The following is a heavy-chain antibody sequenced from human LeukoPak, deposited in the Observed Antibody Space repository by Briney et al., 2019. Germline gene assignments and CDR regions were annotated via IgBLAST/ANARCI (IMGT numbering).Heavy chain of an antibody. CDR3: VREAKMTVML. V-gene: IGHV3-11*01. Sequence: GRSLRLSCAASGFTFSDYYMTWIRQAPGKGLEWVSHISRSRGNIYYADSVEGRFTVSRYNAKNSLYLQMNSLRVEDTAVYYCVREAKMTVMLWGQGTLVTVSS. D-gene: IGHD2-21*02. CDR2: ISRSRGNI. J-gene: IGHJ4*02. CDR1: GFTFSDYY.